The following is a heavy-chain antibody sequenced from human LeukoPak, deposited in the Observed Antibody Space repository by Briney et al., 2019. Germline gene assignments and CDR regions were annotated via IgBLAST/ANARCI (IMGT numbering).Heavy chain of an antibody. J-gene: IGHJ4*02. CDR2: ISGSGGST. CDR1: GITFSSHA. D-gene: IGHD1-26*01. Sequence: GGSLRLSCAASGITFSSHAMSWVRQAPGKGLEWVSVISGSGGSTDYADSVKGRFTISRDNSKNTLYLQMNSLRAEDTAVYYCARDRIVGASYFDYWGQGTLVTVSS. CDR3: ARDRIVGASYFDY. V-gene: IGHV3-23*01.